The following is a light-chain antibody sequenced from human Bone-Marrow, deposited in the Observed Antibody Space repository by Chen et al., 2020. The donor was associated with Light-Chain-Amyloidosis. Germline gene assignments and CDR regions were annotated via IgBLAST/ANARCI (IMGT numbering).Light chain of an antibody. CDR2: RDP. CDR3: QSADSSGTYEVI. V-gene: IGLV3-25*03. J-gene: IGLJ2*01. CDR1: DLTTKY. Sequence: SYELTQPPSVSVSPGQTARITCFGDDLTTKYAHWYHQKPGQAPVLVIHRDPERPLGISERFSGSSSGTTATLTISGVQAEDEADYHCQSADSSGTYEVIFGGGTKLTVL.